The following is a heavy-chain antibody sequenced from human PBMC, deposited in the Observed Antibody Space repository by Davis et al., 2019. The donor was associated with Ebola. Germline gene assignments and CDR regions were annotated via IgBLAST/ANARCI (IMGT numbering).Heavy chain of an antibody. V-gene: IGHV3-33*01. D-gene: IGHD6-13*01. CDR1: GFTFSSYG. CDR3: ARDRGNSSSWYYYYYGMDV. CDR2: IWYDGSNK. Sequence: GESLKISCAASGFTFSSYGMHWVRQAPGKGLEWVAVIWYDGSNKYYADSVKGRFTISRDNSKNTLYLQMNSLRAEDTAVYYCARDRGNSSSWYYYYYGMDVWGQGTTVTVSS. J-gene: IGHJ6*02.